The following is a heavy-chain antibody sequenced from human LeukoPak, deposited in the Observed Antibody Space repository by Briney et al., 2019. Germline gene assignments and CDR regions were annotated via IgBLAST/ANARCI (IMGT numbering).Heavy chain of an antibody. CDR1: GFTFSNYW. J-gene: IGHJ6*04. CDR2: IKQDGGEK. V-gene: IGHV3-7*01. Sequence: PGGSLRLSCAASGFTFSNYWMNWVRQAPGKGLEWVANIKQDGGEKSYVDSVKGRFTIFRDNAKNSLHLQMNSLRAEDTAVYYCARDPYYYGSGSPSFPVDVWGKGTTVTVSS. D-gene: IGHD3-10*01. CDR3: ARDPYYYGSGSPSFPVDV.